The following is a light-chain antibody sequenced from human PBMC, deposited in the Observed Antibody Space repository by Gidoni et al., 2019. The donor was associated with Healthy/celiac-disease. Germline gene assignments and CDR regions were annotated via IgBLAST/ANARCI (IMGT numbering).Light chain of an antibody. Sequence: DIVMTQSPLSLPVTPGEPASISCRSSQSLLHSNGYNYLDWYLQKPGQSPQLLIYLGSTRASGVPDRFSGSGSGTDFTLKISRVEAEDVGVYYCMQARQTLWTFGQGTKVEIK. V-gene: IGKV2-28*01. CDR2: LGS. CDR1: QSLLHSNGYNY. J-gene: IGKJ1*01. CDR3: MQARQTLWT.